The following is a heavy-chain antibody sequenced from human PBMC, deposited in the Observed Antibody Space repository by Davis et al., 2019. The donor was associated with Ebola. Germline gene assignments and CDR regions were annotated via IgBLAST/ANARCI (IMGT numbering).Heavy chain of an antibody. CDR3: ARDLYFGSGSPTSDY. D-gene: IGHD3-10*01. CDR2: ISGSGGST. V-gene: IGHV3-23*01. J-gene: IGHJ4*02. CDR1: GFTFSSYA. Sequence: GESLKISCAASGFTFSSYAMTWVRQAPGKGLEWVSTISGSGGSTYYADSVKGRFAISRDNSKNTLYLQMNSLRAEDTAIYYCARDLYFGSGSPTSDYWGQGTLVTVSS.